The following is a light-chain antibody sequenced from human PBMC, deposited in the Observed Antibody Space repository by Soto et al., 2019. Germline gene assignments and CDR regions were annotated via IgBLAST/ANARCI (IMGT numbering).Light chain of an antibody. CDR3: QSYDSNSVV. V-gene: IGLV6-57*04. CDR2: KND. J-gene: IGLJ2*01. Sequence: NFMLTQPHSVSESPGKTVTIYCTPSSGSIASNHVQWYQQRPGGAPTTVIYKNDQRPSGVPDRFSGSIDSSSNSASLTISGLKTEDEADYYCQSYDSNSVVFGGGTKLTVL. CDR1: SGSIASNH.